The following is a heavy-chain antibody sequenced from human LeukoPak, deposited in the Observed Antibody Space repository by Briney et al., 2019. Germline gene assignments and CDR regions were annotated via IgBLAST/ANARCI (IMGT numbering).Heavy chain of an antibody. J-gene: IGHJ4*02. D-gene: IGHD3-22*01. Sequence: VSVKVSCKASGYTFTSYDINWVRQATGQGLEWMGWMNPNSGNTGYAQKFQGRVTMTRNTSISTAYMELSSLRSEDTAVYYCARTYDSSGYHDYWGQGTLVTVSS. CDR2: MNPNSGNT. CDR3: ARTYDSSGYHDY. CDR1: GYTFTSYD. V-gene: IGHV1-8*01.